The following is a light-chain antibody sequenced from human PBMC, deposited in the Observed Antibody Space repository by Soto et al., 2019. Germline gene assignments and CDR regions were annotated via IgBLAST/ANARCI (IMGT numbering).Light chain of an antibody. J-gene: IGLJ1*01. CDR1: SSNIGAGYD. CDR2: GNN. Sequence: QSVLTQPPSVSGAPGQRVTISCTGSSSNIGAGYDVHWYQQLPGTAPKLLIYGNNNRPSGVPDRFSGSKSGTSASLAITGLQAEDEADYYCQSYDSSLSGLYVYGPGTKLTVL. V-gene: IGLV1-40*01. CDR3: QSYDSSLSGLYV.